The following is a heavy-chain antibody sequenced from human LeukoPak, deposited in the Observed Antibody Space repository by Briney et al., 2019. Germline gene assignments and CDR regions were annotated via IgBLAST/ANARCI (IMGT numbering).Heavy chain of an antibody. Sequence: SETLSLTCTVSGGSISSYYWSWIRQPAGKGLEWIGRIYTSGSTNYNPSLKSRVTMAVDTSKNQFSLKLSSVTAADTAVYYCARVFTIFGVVTDAFDIWGQGTMVTVSS. CDR3: ARVFTIFGVVTDAFDI. CDR1: GGSISSYY. J-gene: IGHJ3*02. D-gene: IGHD3-3*01. CDR2: IYTSGST. V-gene: IGHV4-4*07.